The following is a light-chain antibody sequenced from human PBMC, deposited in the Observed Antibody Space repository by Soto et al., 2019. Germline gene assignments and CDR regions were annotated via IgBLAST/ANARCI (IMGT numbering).Light chain of an antibody. CDR2: TNY. CDR1: SSNIGSNS. J-gene: IGLJ1*01. V-gene: IGLV1-44*01. CDR3: AVWDDNLNAYV. Sequence: QSVPTQPPSASGTPGQRVPVSCSGSSSNIGSNSVNWYQQLPGTAPKLLIYTNYQRPSGVPDRFSGSKSGTSASLAISGLQSEDEADYYCAVWDDNLNAYVFGTGTKVTVL.